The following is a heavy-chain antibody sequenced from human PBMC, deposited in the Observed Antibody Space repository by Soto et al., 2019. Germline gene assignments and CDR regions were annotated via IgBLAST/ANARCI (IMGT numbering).Heavy chain of an antibody. D-gene: IGHD3-10*01. V-gene: IGHV3-30-3*01. Sequence: GGSLRLSCAASVFTFSSYAMHWARQAPGKGLEWVAVISYDGSNKYYADSVKGRFTISRDNSKNTLYLQMNSLRAEDTAVYYCARAEGLWFGELFYYYYGMDVWGQGTTVTVSS. CDR3: ARAEGLWFGELFYYYYGMDV. CDR1: VFTFSSYA. J-gene: IGHJ6*02. CDR2: ISYDGSNK.